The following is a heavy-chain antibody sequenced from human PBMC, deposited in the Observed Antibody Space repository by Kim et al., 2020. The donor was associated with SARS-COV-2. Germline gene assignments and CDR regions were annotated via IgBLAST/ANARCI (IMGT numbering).Heavy chain of an antibody. CDR3: ASRSGSYRAPAEYFQH. CDR1: GFTFSSYE. D-gene: IGHD3-10*01. Sequence: GGSLRLSCAASGFTFSSYEMNWVRQAPGKGLEWVSYISSSGSTIYYADSVKGRFTISRDNAKNSLYLQMNSLRAEDTAVYYCASRSGSYRAPAEYFQHWGQGTLVTVSS. CDR2: ISSSGSTI. J-gene: IGHJ1*01. V-gene: IGHV3-48*03.